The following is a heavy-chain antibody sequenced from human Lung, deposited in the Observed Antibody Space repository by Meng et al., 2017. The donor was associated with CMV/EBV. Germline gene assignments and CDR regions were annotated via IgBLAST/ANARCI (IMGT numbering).Heavy chain of an antibody. CDR3: ARSRNALVRYYDIPSL. Sequence: GESLKISCVASGFTFTNYWMSWVRQAPGKGLQGVANINEDGSTIYFVHSLKGRFTISRDNAKNSLYLQMNSLGAEDTGVYYCARSRNALVRYYDIPSLWGQGTTVXVSS. J-gene: IGHJ6*02. V-gene: IGHV3-7*01. CDR2: INEDGSTI. D-gene: IGHD3-9*01. CDR1: GFTFTNYW.